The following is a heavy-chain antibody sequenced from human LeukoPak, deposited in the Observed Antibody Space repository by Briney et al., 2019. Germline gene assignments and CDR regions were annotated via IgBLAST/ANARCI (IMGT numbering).Heavy chain of an antibody. V-gene: IGHV3-23*01. D-gene: IGHD1-1*01. Sequence: GGSLRLSCAASGFTFSSYAMSWVRQAPGKGLEWVSAISGSGGSTYYADSVKGRFTISRDNSKNTLSLQMNSLRADDTAVYYCAKDRTGTTGADWFDPWGQGTLVTVSS. CDR2: ISGSGGST. CDR1: GFTFSSYA. CDR3: AKDRTGTTGADWFDP. J-gene: IGHJ5*02.